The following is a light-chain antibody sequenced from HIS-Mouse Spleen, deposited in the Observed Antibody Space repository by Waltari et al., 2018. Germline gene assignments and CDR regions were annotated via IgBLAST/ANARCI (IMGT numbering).Light chain of an antibody. CDR3: CSYAGSSTWV. CDR2: EGS. CDR1: SSDVGSYNL. Sequence: QSALTQPASVSRSPGQSITISCTGTSSDVGSYNLVSWYQQHPGKAPKRMIYEGSKPPSWLSKRFSGSKSGNTASLTISGLQAEDEADYYCCSYAGSSTWVFGGGTKLTVL. V-gene: IGLV2-23*01. J-gene: IGLJ3*02.